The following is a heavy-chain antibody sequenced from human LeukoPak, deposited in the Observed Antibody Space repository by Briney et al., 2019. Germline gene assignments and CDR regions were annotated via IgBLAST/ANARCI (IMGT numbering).Heavy chain of an antibody. CDR1: GYTFTSYD. CDR3: ARGGVGAYYFDY. J-gene: IGHJ4*02. Sequence: VASVKVSCKASGYTFTSYDINWVRQATGQGLEWMGWMNPNSGNTGYAQKFQGRVTITRNTSISTAYMELSSLRSEDTAVYYCARGGVGAYYFDYWGQGTLVTVSS. V-gene: IGHV1-8*03. CDR2: MNPNSGNT. D-gene: IGHD1-26*01.